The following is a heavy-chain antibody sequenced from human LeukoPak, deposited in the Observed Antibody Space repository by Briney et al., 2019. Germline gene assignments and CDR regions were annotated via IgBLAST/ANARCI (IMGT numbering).Heavy chain of an antibody. CDR2: ISAYNGNT. V-gene: IGHV1-18*04. J-gene: IGHJ6*02. Sequence: ASVKVSCKASGYTFTGYYMHWVRQAPGQGLEWMGWISAYNGNTNYAQKLQGRVTMTTDTSTSTAYMELRSLRSDDTAVYYCARDLTPNYYGMDVWGQGTTVTVSS. CDR1: GYTFTGYY. CDR3: ARDLTPNYYGMDV.